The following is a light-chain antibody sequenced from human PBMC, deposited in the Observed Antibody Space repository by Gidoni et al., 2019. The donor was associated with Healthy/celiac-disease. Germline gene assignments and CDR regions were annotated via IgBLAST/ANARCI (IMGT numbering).Light chain of an antibody. CDR3: QQRSHWPPIT. V-gene: IGKV3-11*01. Sequence: EIVLTQSPATLSLSPGERATLSCRASQSVSSYLAWYQQKPGQAPRLLIYDASNRATGIPARFSGSGSGTDFTLTIRSLEPADFAVYYCQQRSHWPPITFGQGTRLEIK. CDR1: QSVSSY. J-gene: IGKJ5*01. CDR2: DAS.